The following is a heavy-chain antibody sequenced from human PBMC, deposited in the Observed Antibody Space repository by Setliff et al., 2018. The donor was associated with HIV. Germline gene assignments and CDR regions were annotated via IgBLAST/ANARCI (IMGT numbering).Heavy chain of an antibody. D-gene: IGHD3-9*01. CDR1: GYTFTGYF. J-gene: IGHJ3*02. Sequence: GASVKVSCKASGYTFTGYFIHWVRQAPGQGLEWMGRINPNTGDTNYAQKFQDRVTMTRDTSISTAYMELSRLRSDDTAVYYCAREYDVLTGYYISAFDIWGQGTMVTVSS. CDR2: INPNTGDT. V-gene: IGHV1-2*06. CDR3: AREYDVLTGYYISAFDI.